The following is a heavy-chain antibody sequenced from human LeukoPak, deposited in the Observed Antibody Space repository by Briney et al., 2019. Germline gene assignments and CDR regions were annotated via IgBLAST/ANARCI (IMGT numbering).Heavy chain of an antibody. V-gene: IGHV3-48*03. CDR2: ISSGGTI. CDR1: GFTLSTYE. CDR3: ARAGTAWGLRSYFDC. Sequence: GGSLRLSCAASGFTLSTYEMNGVRQAPGKGLEWVSYISSGGTIYYADSVTGRFTISRDNAKNSLYLQMNSLRAEDTAVYYCARAGTAWGLRSYFDCWGRGTLVTVSS. D-gene: IGHD7-27*01. J-gene: IGHJ4*02.